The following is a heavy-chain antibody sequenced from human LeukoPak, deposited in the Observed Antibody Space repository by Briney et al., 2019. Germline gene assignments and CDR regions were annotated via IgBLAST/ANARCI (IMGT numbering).Heavy chain of an antibody. CDR3: AKGGKWDVTPFDY. J-gene: IGHJ4*02. D-gene: IGHD1-26*01. CDR2: IWSDGSNK. V-gene: IGHV3-33*06. Sequence: GGSLRLSCIVSGFTFSTYDMHWVRQAPGKGLQWVAVIWSDGSNKYYTDSVKGRFTISRDNPKNTLYLQVNSLRAEDTAVYYCAKGGKWDVTPFDYWGQGTLVTVSS. CDR1: GFTFSTYD.